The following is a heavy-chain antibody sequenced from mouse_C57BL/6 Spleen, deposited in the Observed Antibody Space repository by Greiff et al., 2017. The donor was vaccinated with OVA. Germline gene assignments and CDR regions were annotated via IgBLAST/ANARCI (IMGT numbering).Heavy chain of an antibody. CDR1: GFTFSSYG. CDR2: ISSGGSYT. J-gene: IGHJ2*01. V-gene: IGHV5-6*01. CDR3: ARHRTGTRDFDY. Sequence: DVQLVESGGDLVKPGGSLKLSCAASGFTFSSYGMSWVRQTPDKRLEWVATISSGGSYTYYPDSVKGRFTISRDNAKNTLYLPMSSLKSEDTAMYYCARHRTGTRDFDYWGQGTTLTVSS. D-gene: IGHD4-1*01.